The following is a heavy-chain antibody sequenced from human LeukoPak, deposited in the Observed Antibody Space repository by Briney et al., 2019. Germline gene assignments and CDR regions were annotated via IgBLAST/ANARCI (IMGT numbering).Heavy chain of an antibody. V-gene: IGHV4-59*01. CDR3: AYSGT. CDR1: GVSITTYY. J-gene: IGHJ4*02. CDR2: IHHSGST. Sequence: SETLSLTCTVSGVSITTYYWNWIRQSPEKGLEWIGYIHHSGSTSYNPSLKSRVTISADTSKKQFYLKLSSVTAADTAVYYCAYSGTWGQGTLVTVS. D-gene: IGHD1-26*01.